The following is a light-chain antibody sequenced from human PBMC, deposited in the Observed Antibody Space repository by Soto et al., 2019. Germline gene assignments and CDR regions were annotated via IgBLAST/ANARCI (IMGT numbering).Light chain of an antibody. CDR2: AAS. CDR3: QNYNSAPWT. CDR1: QGISNY. V-gene: IGKV1-27*01. J-gene: IGKJ1*01. Sequence: DIQMTQSPSSLSASVGDRVTITCRASQGISNYLAWYQQKPGKVPKLLIYAASTLQSGVPSRLSGSGSGTDFTLTISRRQPEDVATYYCQNYNSAPWTFGQGTKVEIK.